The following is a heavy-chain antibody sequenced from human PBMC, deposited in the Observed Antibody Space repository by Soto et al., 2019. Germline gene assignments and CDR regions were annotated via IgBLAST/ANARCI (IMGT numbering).Heavy chain of an antibody. CDR3: AKVVKYDVLTGYYKGPDYYSMDV. CDR1: GFTFSIYS. CDR2: ISGSGGST. Sequence: QLLESGGGLVQPGGSLRLSCAASGFTFSIYSMNWVRQAPGKGLEWVSLISGSGGSTHYADSVEGRFTISRDNSKNTLYLEMDSLRAEDTAVYYCAKVVKYDVLTGYYKGPDYYSMDVWGQGTTVTVSS. J-gene: IGHJ6*02. V-gene: IGHV3-23*01. D-gene: IGHD3-9*01.